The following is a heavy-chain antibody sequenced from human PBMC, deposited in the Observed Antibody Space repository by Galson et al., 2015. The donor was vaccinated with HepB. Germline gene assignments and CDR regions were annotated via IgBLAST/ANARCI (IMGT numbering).Heavy chain of an antibody. CDR3: ARVIRNDYYDGNCYADQ. CDR1: GFTFSNYY. J-gene: IGHJ4*02. V-gene: IGHV3-11*05. Sequence: SLRLSCAASGFTFSNYYMSWIRQAPEKGLEWVSYISTSGTYTNNADSVKGRFTISRDNAKKTLYLQMNSLRVEDTAVYYCARVIRNDYYDGNCYADQWGQGTLVTVSS. D-gene: IGHD3-22*01. CDR2: ISTSGTYT.